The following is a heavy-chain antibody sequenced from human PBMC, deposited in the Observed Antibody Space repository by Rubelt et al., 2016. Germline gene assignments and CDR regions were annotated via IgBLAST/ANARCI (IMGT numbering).Heavy chain of an antibody. CDR2: ISAYNGNT. Sequence: RGLEWMGWISAYNGNTNYAQKLQGRVTMTTDTSTSTAYMELSSLRSEDTAVYYCACFCSSTGSYYYDSSDHENTNDYWGQGTLVTVSS. J-gene: IGHJ4*02. V-gene: IGHV1-18*01. CDR3: ACFCSSTGSYYYDSSDHENTNDY. D-gene: IGHD3-22*01.